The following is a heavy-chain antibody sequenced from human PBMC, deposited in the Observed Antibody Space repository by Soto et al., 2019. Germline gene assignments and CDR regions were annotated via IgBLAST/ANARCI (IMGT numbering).Heavy chain of an antibody. D-gene: IGHD6-13*01. CDR3: ARDSDIAAPGTIDY. CDR1: GYTFTNYG. Sequence: ASVKVSCKASGYTFTNYGISWVRQAPGQGLEWMGWISAYNGNTNYAQKLQVRVTMTTDTSTSTAYMELRSLRSDDTAVYYCARDSDIAAPGTIDYWVQGTLLTISS. V-gene: IGHV1-18*01. J-gene: IGHJ4*02. CDR2: ISAYNGNT.